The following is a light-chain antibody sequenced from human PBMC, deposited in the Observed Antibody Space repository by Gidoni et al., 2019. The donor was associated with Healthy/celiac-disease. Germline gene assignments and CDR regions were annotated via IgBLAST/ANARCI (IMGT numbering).Light chain of an antibody. Sequence: DIQMTQSPSSLSASVGDRVTITCQASQDISNYLNWYQQKPGKAPKLLIYDASNLETGVPSRFSGSGSGTDFTFTISSLQPEDIATYYCQQYDNLPFFXXXTRLEIK. V-gene: IGKV1-33*01. CDR1: QDISNY. CDR3: QQYDNLPF. J-gene: IGKJ5*01. CDR2: DAS.